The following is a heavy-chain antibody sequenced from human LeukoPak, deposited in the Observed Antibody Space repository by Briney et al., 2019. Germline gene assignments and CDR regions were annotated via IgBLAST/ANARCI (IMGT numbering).Heavy chain of an antibody. CDR3: AKEPKRYSSHLP. CDR2: IRYDGSNK. D-gene: IGHD6-13*01. Sequence: PGGSLRLSCAASGFTFSSYGMHWVRQAPGKGLEWVAFIRYDGSNKYYADSVKGRFTISRDNSKNTLYLQMNSLRAEDTAVYYCAKEPKRYSSHLPWGQGTLVTVSS. CDR1: GFTFSSYG. J-gene: IGHJ5*02. V-gene: IGHV3-30*02.